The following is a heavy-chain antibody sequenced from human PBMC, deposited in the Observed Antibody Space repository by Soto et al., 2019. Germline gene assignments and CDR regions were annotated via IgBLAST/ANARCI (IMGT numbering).Heavy chain of an antibody. V-gene: IGHV3-74*01. CDR3: TRGPRPIATGTGAY. D-gene: IGHD3-10*01. Sequence: GGSLRLSCAASGFIFKMYWMHWVRQSPGKGLVWISRIYNDGTYSDYADSVRGRFTISRDNVNDTLYLQMNNLRAEDSGLYYCTRGPRPIATGTGAYWGQGTQVTVSS. J-gene: IGHJ4*02. CDR2: IYNDGTYS. CDR1: GFIFKMYW.